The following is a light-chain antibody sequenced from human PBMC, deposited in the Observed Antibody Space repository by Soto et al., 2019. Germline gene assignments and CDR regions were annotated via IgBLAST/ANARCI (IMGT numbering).Light chain of an antibody. V-gene: IGKV1-39*01. Sequence: DIQMTQSPSSLSASEGDRVTITCRASQSISTYLNWYQQKPGKAPKLLIYAASSLQSGVPSRFSGSGSGTEFTLTISSLQPEDFAIYYCQQSSSAPLTFGPGDQGGYQ. CDR2: AAS. CDR1: QSISTY. J-gene: IGKJ3*01. CDR3: QQSSSAPLT.